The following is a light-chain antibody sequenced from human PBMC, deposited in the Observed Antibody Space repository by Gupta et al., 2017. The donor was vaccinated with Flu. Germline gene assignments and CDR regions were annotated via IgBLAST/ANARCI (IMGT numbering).Light chain of an antibody. V-gene: IGKV1-5*03. Sequence: VGDGVTITCWASQSISSWLAWYQQKPGKAPKLLIYKASSLESGVPSRFSGSGSGTEFTLTISSLQPDDFATYYRQQYNSYSRFGGGTKVEIK. CDR1: QSISSW. CDR3: QQYNSYSR. J-gene: IGKJ4*02. CDR2: KAS.